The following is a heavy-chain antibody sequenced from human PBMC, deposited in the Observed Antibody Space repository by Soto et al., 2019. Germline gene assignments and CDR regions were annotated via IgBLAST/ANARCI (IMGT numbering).Heavy chain of an antibody. J-gene: IGHJ4*02. Sequence: QVQLVQSGAELKKPGASVKVSCKASGYTFSNYDMNWVRQATGQWPEWIGRVNPTNGDTGYAQKFQCRVPLPTDISTSSAYMELTSLRTEDMASYYCGKVAREGSAIDFDYWGQGTLITVSS. CDR1: GYTFSNYD. V-gene: IGHV1-8*01. CDR2: VNPTNGDT. CDR3: GKVAREGSAIDFDY. D-gene: IGHD3-10*01.